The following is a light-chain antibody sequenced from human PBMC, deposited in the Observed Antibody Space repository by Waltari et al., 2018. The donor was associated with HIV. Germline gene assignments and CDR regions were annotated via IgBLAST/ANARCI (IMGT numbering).Light chain of an antibody. Sequence: QSALTQPASVSGSPGQSITISCTGTSSDVGGYNYVSWYQPHPGNAPKLMIYDVSNRPSGVSNRFSGSKSGNTASLTISGLQAEDEADYYCSSYTSSSTLYVFGTGTKVTVL. V-gene: IGLV2-14*01. J-gene: IGLJ1*01. CDR1: SSDVGGYNY. CDR3: SSYTSSSTLYV. CDR2: DVS.